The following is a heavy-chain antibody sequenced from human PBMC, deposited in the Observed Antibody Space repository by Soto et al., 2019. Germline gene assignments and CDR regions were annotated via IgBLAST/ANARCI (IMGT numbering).Heavy chain of an antibody. Sequence: QLQLQESGPGLVKPSGTLSLTCTVSGGSITSSSHYWGWIRQPPGKGLEWIGSIYYSGSTYYNPSLKSRVTISVDTSKNQFSLKLSSVTAADTAVYYCARRFEYFHHWGQGTLVTVSS. CDR1: GGSITSSSHY. CDR3: ARRFEYFHH. J-gene: IGHJ1*01. CDR2: IYYSGST. V-gene: IGHV4-39*01.